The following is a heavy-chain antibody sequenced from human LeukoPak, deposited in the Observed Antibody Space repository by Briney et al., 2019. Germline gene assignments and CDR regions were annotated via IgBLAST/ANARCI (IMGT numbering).Heavy chain of an antibody. Sequence: SVKVSCKASGTFTDYSISWVLQAPGQGLEWMGRIIPILDQTDYTQKFHDRVTFTADKSTTTAYMELTSLNSEDTAIYYCVVSGYYFDWFDPWGQGTLVTVS. CDR1: GTFTDYS. J-gene: IGHJ5*02. CDR2: IIPILDQT. D-gene: IGHD3-3*01. CDR3: VVSGYYFDWFDP. V-gene: IGHV1-69*02.